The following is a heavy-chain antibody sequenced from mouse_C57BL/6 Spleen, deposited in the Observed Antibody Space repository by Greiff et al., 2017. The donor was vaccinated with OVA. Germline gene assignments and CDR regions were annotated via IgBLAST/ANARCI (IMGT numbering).Heavy chain of an antibody. D-gene: IGHD2-5*01. CDR2: IDPSDSEP. CDR1: GYTFTSYW. CDR3: AREGFYYSNFDY. J-gene: IGHJ2*01. V-gene: IGHV1-52*01. Sequence: QVQLQQPGAELVRPGSSVKLSCKASGYTFTSYWMHWVKQRPIQGLEWIGNIDPSDSEPHYNQKFKDKATLTVAKSSSTAYMQLSSLTSEDSAVYYCAREGFYYSNFDYWGQGTTLTVSS.